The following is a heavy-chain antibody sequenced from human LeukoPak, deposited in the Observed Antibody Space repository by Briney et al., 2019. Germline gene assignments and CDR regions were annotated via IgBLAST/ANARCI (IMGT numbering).Heavy chain of an antibody. CDR2: INPNSGGK. Sequence: ASVTVSRKASGYTFTGYYMHWVRQAPAHGLEGVGWINPNSGGKKYAQKFQGRVTMTSDTYISTAYMELSRLRSDETAVYYCARVRRAVTRVRGDPPGYYFDYWGQGTLVTVSS. CDR3: ARVRRAVTRVRGDPPGYYFDY. CDR1: GYTFTGYY. V-gene: IGHV1-2*02. D-gene: IGHD3-10*01. J-gene: IGHJ4*02.